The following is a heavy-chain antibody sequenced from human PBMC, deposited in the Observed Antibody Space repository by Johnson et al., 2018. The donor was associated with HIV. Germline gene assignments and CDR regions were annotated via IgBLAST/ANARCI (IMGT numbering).Heavy chain of an antibody. D-gene: IGHD5-24*01. CDR1: GFTLSSYA. J-gene: IGHJ3*02. CDR2: ISSNGGST. V-gene: IGHV3-64*01. CDR3: ARGSRWLLWPGSSFDI. Sequence: EQLVESGGGLVQPGGSLRLSCAASGFTLSSYAMHWVRQAPGKGLEYVSAISSNGGSTYYANSVKGRFTISRDNGKNSLYLQMNSLRAEDTALYYCARGSRWLLWPGSSFDIWGQGTMVTVSS.